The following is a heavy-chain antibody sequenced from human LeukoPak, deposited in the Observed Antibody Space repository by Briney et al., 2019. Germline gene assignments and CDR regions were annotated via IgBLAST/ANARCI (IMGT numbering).Heavy chain of an antibody. J-gene: IGHJ4*02. Sequence: GGSLRLSCVASGFTFSGSATHWVRHASGKGLEWVGRIRSKANSYATAYAASGKGRFTISRDDSKNTAYLQMNSLKTEDTAVYYCTSLEMDYYDSSPFDYWGQGTLVTVSS. D-gene: IGHD3-22*01. V-gene: IGHV3-73*01. CDR1: GFTFSGSA. CDR2: IRSKANSYAT. CDR3: TSLEMDYYDSSPFDY.